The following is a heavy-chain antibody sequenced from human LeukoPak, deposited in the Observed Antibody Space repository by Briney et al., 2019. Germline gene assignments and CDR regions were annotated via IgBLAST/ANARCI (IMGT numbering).Heavy chain of an antibody. CDR3: ARGAPNHSRAFDI. Sequence: SETLSLTCTVSGGSISSYYWSWIRQPAGEGLEWIGRIDTSGSTNYNPSLKSRVTISVDTSKNQFSLKLSSVTAADTAVYYCARGAPNHSRAFDIWGQGTMVTVSS. J-gene: IGHJ3*02. CDR2: IDTSGST. V-gene: IGHV4-4*07. D-gene: IGHD1-14*01. CDR1: GGSISSYY.